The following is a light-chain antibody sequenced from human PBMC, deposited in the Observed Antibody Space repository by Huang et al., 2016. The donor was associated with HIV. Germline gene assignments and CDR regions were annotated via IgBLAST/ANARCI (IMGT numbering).Light chain of an antibody. J-gene: IGKJ2*01. V-gene: IGKV1-33*01. Sequence: DIQVTQSPSSLSASVGDRVTITCQASQDITDYLNWYQQTPGKAPKLLISVASNLASGVPSRFSGTRSGTYFTLTITSLQPEDIATYYCQQYDTLPYTFGQGTKLEI. CDR3: QQYDTLPYT. CDR2: VAS. CDR1: QDITDY.